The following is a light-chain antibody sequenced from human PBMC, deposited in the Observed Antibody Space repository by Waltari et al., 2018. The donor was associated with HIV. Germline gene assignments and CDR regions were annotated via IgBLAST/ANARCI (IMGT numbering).Light chain of an antibody. CDR3: GSWDSSLNVVL. CDR1: TSNLENNY. V-gene: IGLV1-51*02. CDR2: VNN. J-gene: IGLJ2*01. Sequence: QSLLTQPPSVSAAPGQKVSISCSGSTSNLENNYVTWYQKLPGAAPKLLIFVNNKRPSGIPDRFSGSKSGTSATLGITGLQTGDEADYYCGSWDSSLNVVLFGGGTKLTVL.